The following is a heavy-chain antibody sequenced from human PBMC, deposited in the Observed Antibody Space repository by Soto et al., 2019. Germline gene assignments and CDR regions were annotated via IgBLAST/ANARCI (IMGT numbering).Heavy chain of an antibody. CDR2: ISAYNGNT. CDR1: GYTFTSYG. CDR3: ARDRRYFDWLPNYYYGMDV. J-gene: IGHJ6*02. Sequence: QVQLVQSGAEVKKPGASVKVSCKASGYTFTSYGISWVRQAPGQGLEWMGWISAYNGNTNYAQKLQGRVTMTTDTSTSTAYMELRSLRSDDTAVYYCARDRRYFDWLPNYYYGMDVWGQGTTVTVSS. V-gene: IGHV1-18*01. D-gene: IGHD3-9*01.